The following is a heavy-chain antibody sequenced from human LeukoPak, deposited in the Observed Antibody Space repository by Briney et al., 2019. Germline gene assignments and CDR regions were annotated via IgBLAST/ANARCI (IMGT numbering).Heavy chain of an antibody. D-gene: IGHD5-12*01. V-gene: IGHV3-30*18. CDR3: AKDPWGSGYAYYFDY. Sequence: GRSLRLSCAASGFTFSSYGMHWVRQAPGKGLEWVAVISYDGSNKYYADSVKGRFTISRDNSKNTQYLQMNSLRAEDTAVYYCAKDPWGSGYAYYFDYWGQGTLVTVSS. CDR2: ISYDGSNK. J-gene: IGHJ4*02. CDR1: GFTFSSYG.